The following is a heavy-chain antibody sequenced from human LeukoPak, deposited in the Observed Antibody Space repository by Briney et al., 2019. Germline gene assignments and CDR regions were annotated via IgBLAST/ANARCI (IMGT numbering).Heavy chain of an antibody. CDR3: AREREGYAFDI. CDR2: IYSGDNT. CDR1: GLSVISNY. J-gene: IGHJ3*02. V-gene: IGHV3-53*01. D-gene: IGHD5-24*01. Sequence: GGSLRLSCAASGLSVISNYMSWVRQAPGKGLEWISVIYSGDNTYYADSVEGRFTISRDNSENSLYLQMSSLRPEDTAVYYCAREREGYAFDIWGQGTLVTVSS.